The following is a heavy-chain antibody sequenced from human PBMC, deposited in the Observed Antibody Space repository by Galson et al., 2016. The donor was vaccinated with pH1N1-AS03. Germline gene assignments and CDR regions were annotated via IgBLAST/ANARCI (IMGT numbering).Heavy chain of an antibody. CDR2: IKQDGSEK. D-gene: IGHD2-8*01. J-gene: IGHJ4*02. Sequence: SLRLSCAASGFTFRNFFMHWVRQAPGKGLEWVANIKQDGSEKYYVDSMKGRFTISRGNAKNSLYLQMNSLRAEDTAVYYCFEINNGGGQGTLVTVSS. V-gene: IGHV3-7*01. CDR1: GFTFRNFF. CDR3: FEINNG.